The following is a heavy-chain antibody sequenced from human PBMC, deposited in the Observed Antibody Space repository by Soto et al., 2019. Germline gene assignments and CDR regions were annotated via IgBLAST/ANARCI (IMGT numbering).Heavy chain of an antibody. J-gene: IGHJ6*04. CDR1: GGTFSSYA. CDR3: ARNLVGGYSGIYYTGRDV. D-gene: IGHD1-26*01. CDR2: IIPIFGTA. V-gene: IGHV1-69*13. Sequence: SVKVSCKASGGTFSSYAISWVRQAPGQGLEWMGGIIPIFGTANYAQKFQGRVTITADESTSTAYMELSSLRSEDTAVYYCARNLVGGYSGIYYTGRDVGGKGPRFPFPS.